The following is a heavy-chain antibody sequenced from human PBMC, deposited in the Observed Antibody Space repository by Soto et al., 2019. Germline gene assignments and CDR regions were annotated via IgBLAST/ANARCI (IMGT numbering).Heavy chain of an antibody. D-gene: IGHD4-4*01. J-gene: IGHJ6*02. Sequence: GGSLRLSCAASGFIFTSYGMHWVRQAPGKGLEWMALILHDGSAEYYADSVKGRFTISRDNPKNTLYLQMNSLTAEDTAVYYCARSRDGYSFYFYYGMDGWGQGTTVTVSS. CDR3: ARSRDGYSFYFYYGMDG. V-gene: IGHV3-30*03. CDR1: GFIFTSYG. CDR2: ILHDGSAE.